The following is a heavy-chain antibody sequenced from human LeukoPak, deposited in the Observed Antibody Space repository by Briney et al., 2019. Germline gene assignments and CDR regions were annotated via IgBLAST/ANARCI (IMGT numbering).Heavy chain of an antibody. CDR3: ARDQNYDSSGYYPSGGDY. D-gene: IGHD3-22*01. CDR2: ISYDGSNK. J-gene: IGHJ4*02. V-gene: IGHV3-30-3*01. Sequence: AGGSLRLSCVASGFTFSSYAMHWVRQAPGKGLEWVAVISYDGSNKYYADSVKGRFTISRDNSKNTLYLQMNSLRAEDTAVYYCARDQNYDSSGYYPSGGDYWGQGTLVTVSS. CDR1: GFTFSSYA.